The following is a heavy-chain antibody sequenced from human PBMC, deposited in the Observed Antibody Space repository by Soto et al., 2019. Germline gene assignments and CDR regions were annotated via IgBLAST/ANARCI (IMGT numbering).Heavy chain of an antibody. Sequence: SETLSLTCTVSGGSISSNYWTWIRQPPGKGLEWIGYVYNSGSTNYNPSLKSRVTISEDTSKSQFSLKVNSMTAADTAVYYCARSRCEAVAGYTIDNWGQGILVTVSS. J-gene: IGHJ4*02. D-gene: IGHD6-13*01. CDR3: ARSRCEAVAGYTIDN. V-gene: IGHV4-59*01. CDR1: GGSISSNY. CDR2: VYNSGST.